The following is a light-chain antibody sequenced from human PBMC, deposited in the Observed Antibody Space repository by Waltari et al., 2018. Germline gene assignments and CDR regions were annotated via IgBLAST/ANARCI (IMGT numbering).Light chain of an antibody. Sequence: EIVLTQSPGTLSLSPGARATVSCRASQSVRSRFVAWYQHKPGQAPRLLIYGASSRASGVPDRFSGSGFGTDFTLTITRLEAEDFAVYYCQQYDDLVSFGQGTKVEIK. CDR1: QSVRSRF. V-gene: IGKV3-20*01. CDR2: GAS. J-gene: IGKJ2*01. CDR3: QQYDDLVS.